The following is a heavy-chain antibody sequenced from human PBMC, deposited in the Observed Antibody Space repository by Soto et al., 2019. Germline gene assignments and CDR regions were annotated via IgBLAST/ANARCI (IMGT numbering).Heavy chain of an antibody. J-gene: IGHJ4*02. CDR1: GFTFSSYW. Sequence: EVQLVESGGGLVQPGGSLRLSCAASGFTFSSYWMSWVRQAPGKGLEWVANIKQDGSVKYYVDSVRGRFTISRDNAKNSLYLQMNSLRAEDTAVYYCARDLGYCSSTSCHAYFDYWGQGTLVTVSS. D-gene: IGHD2-2*01. V-gene: IGHV3-7*01. CDR3: ARDLGYCSSTSCHAYFDY. CDR2: IKQDGSVK.